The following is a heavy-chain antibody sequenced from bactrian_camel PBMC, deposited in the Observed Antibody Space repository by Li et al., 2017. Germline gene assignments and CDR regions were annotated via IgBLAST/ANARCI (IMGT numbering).Heavy chain of an antibody. CDR3: AWGTSCAERAFRY. CDR1: GYRHSRYC. D-gene: IGHD5*01. J-gene: IGHJ4*01. V-gene: IGHV3S53*01. Sequence: PLVESGGGSVQTGGSLRLSCAASGYRHSRYCMAWFRQAPGKEREGVAAIDKYGHKNYAASVRGRFTISKDNTKNTLYLQMSSLKPEDTAMYYCAWGTSCAERAFRYWGQGTQVTVS. CDR2: IDKYGHK.